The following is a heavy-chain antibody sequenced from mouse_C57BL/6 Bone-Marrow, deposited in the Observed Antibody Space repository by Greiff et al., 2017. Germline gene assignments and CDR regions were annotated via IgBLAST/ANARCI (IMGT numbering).Heavy chain of an antibody. CDR1: GYTFTSYW. D-gene: IGHD1-1*01. CDR3: ARSPYYDGNCYYAMDY. V-gene: IGHV1-69*01. Sequence: QVQLQQPGAELVMPGASVKLSCTASGYTFTSYWMHWVKQRPGQGLEWIGEIDPSDSYTNYNQKFKGKSTLTVDKSSSTAYLQLSSLPFYSSAVYYCARSPYYDGNCYYAMDYWGQGTSVTVSS. CDR2: IDPSDSYT. J-gene: IGHJ4*01.